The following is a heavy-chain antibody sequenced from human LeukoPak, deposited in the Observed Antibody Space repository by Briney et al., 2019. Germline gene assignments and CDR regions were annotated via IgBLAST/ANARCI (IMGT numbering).Heavy chain of an antibody. V-gene: IGHV3-21*01. D-gene: IGHD4-11*01. CDR2: ISSTGNYI. CDR1: VFTFSSYK. CDR3: ARDRLPINWFDP. Sequence: PGGSLTLSCTVSVFTFSSYKMNWLRQAPGKGLECVSSISSTGNYIYYADSEKGRFTISRDNARNSLFLQMNSLRADDTAVYYCARDRLPINWFDPWGQGTLVTVSS. J-gene: IGHJ5*02.